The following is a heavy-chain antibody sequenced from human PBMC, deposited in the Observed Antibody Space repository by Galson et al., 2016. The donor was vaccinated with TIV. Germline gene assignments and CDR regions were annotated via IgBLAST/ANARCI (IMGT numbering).Heavy chain of an antibody. CDR1: GYTLNALS. V-gene: IGHV1-24*01. CDR2: LDPEEAVT. Sequence: SVKVSCKVSGYTLNALSIHWVRQAPGKGLEWMGGLDPEEAVTFYAHMFQGRVTMTEDTSTDTAYMELINLRSEDTAVYYCVTADTSKSFYYYYYGMDVWGQGTTVTVSS. D-gene: IGHD2-2*01. CDR3: VTADTSKSFYYYYYGMDV. J-gene: IGHJ6*02.